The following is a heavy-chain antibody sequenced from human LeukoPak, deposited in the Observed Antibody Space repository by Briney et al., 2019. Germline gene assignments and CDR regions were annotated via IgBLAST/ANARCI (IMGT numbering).Heavy chain of an antibody. Sequence: ASVKVSCKASGYTFTSYYMHWVRQAPGQGLEWMGIINLSGGSTSYAQKFQGRVTMTRDTSTSTVYMELSSLRSEDTAVYYCAIEVLGLRCWDYWGQGTRVTASS. D-gene: IGHD3-10*02. CDR3: AIEVLGLRCWDY. CDR2: INLSGGST. CDR1: GYTFTSYY. V-gene: IGHV1-46*03. J-gene: IGHJ4*02.